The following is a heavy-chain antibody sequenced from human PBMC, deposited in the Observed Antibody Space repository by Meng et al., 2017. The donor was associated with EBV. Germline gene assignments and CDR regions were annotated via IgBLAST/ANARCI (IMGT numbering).Heavy chain of an antibody. CDR1: GASVSGGTFH. D-gene: IGHD6-6*01. J-gene: IGHJ4*02. CDR3: AKSSSSTPGVVDS. V-gene: IGHV4-61*01. CDR2: IYDGGTT. Sequence: QVQLQESGPGLVKPSGXLSCTCTVSGASVSGGTFHWSWIRQPPGKELEWIGYIYDGGTTIYNPSLKSRVTIFLDTSRNQFSLGLRSVITADTAVYYCAKSSSSTPGVVDSWGQGTLDTVSS.